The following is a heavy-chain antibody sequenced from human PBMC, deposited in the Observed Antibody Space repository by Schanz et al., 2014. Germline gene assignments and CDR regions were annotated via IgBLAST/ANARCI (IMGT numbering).Heavy chain of an antibody. J-gene: IGHJ4*01. CDR1: GFTFSSYG. V-gene: IGHV3-23*01. D-gene: IGHD6-13*01. CDR3: AREQIMAAAGLVDY. CDR2: ISGSGGST. Sequence: EGQLLESGGGLIQPGGSLRLSCAASGFTFSSYGMHWVRQAPGKGLEWVSAISGSGGSTYYADSVKGRFTMSRDNSKNTFYLQMNSLRAEDTAVYYCAREQIMAAAGLVDYWGHGTLVTVSS.